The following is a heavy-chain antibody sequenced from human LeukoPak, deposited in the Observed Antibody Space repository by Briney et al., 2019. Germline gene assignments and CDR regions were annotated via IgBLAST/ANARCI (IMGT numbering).Heavy chain of an antibody. J-gene: IGHJ4*02. Sequence: GGSLRLSCVASGFTFSSYWMHWVRQAPGKGLVWVSRIERDGRSTSYADSVRGRFTISRDNAKHTLYLQMNSLRAEDTAVYYCAREHRHEGATVDSWGQGALVTVSS. CDR2: IERDGRST. CDR3: AREHRHEGATVDS. CDR1: GFTFSSYW. V-gene: IGHV3-74*01. D-gene: IGHD1-26*01.